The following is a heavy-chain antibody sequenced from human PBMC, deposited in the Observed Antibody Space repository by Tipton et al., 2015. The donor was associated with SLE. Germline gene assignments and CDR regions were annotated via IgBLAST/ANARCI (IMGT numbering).Heavy chain of an antibody. D-gene: IGHD2-15*01. CDR1: GGSFSGYY. J-gene: IGHJ4*02. CDR2: INHSGST. V-gene: IGHV4-34*01. Sequence: TLSLTCAVYGGSFSGYYWSWIRQPPGKGLEWIGEINHSGSTNYNPSFKSRVTISVDTSKNQFSLKLSSVTAADTAVYYCARATDIHYFDYWGQGTLVTVSS. CDR3: ARATDIHYFDY.